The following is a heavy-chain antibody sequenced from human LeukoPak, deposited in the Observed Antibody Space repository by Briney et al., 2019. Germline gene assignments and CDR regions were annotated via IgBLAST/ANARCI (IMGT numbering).Heavy chain of an antibody. CDR1: GGSFSGYY. CDR2: INHSGST. V-gene: IGHV4-34*01. Sequence: IPSETLSLTCAVYGGSFSGYYWSWIRQPPGKGLEWIGEINHSGSTNYNPSLKSRVTISVDTSKNQFSLKLSSVTAADTAVYYCARDDDSSGYYFYAFDIWGQGTMVTVSS. J-gene: IGHJ3*02. CDR3: ARDDDSSGYYFYAFDI. D-gene: IGHD3-22*01.